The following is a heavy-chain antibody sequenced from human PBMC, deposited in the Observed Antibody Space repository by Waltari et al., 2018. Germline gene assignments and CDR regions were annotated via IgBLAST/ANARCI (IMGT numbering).Heavy chain of an antibody. J-gene: IGHJ6*03. CDR1: GGSISSYY. Sequence: QVQLQESGPGLVKPSETLSLTCTVPGGSISSYYWSWCRQPAGKGLEWIGRIYTSGSTNYNPSLKSRVTMAVDTSKNPFSLQLSSVTAADTAVYYCARVYSSPPHYYYYYMDVWGKGTTVTISS. CDR3: ARVYSSPPHYYYYYMDV. D-gene: IGHD6-13*01. V-gene: IGHV4-4*07. CDR2: IYTSGST.